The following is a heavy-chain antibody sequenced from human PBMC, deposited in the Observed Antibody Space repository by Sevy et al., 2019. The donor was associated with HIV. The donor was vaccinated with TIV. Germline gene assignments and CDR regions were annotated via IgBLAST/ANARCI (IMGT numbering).Heavy chain of an antibody. CDR1: GGTFSSYA. CDR2: IIPIFGTA. CDR3: ASSGIAMIVVVTPYYYYGMDV. V-gene: IGHV1-69*01. D-gene: IGHD3-22*01. J-gene: IGHJ6*04. Sequence: ASVKVSCKASGGTFSSYAISWVRQAPGQGLAWMGGIIPIFGTANNAQKFQGRVTITADESTSTAYMELSSLRSEDTAVYYCASSGIAMIVVVTPYYYYGMDVGGEGTMVTVSA.